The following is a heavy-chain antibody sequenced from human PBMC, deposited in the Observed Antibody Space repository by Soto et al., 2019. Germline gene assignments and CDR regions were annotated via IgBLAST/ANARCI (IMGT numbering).Heavy chain of an antibody. CDR1: GGTFISYA. J-gene: IGHJ4*02. V-gene: IGHV1-69*01. Sequence: QVQLVQSGAEVKKPGSSVKVSCKVSGGTFISYAITWVRQAPGRGLEWMGGIIPVFGTANYTQKFQGRVTITADASTSTAYMEMSSLTSEDTALYYCARGRVTPYLTAFDYWGQGTLVTVSS. CDR2: IIPVFGTA. D-gene: IGHD1-20*01. CDR3: ARGRVTPYLTAFDY.